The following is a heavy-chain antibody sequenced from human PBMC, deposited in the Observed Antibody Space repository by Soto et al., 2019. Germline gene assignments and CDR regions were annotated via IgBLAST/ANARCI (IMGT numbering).Heavy chain of an antibody. Sequence: ASVKVSFKASGYTFTSYAMPWVLQAPGQRLEWMGWINAGNGNTKYSQKFQGRVTITRDTSASTAYMELSSLRSEDTAVYYCARDPGIAAAGTFDYWGQGTLVTVSS. J-gene: IGHJ4*02. V-gene: IGHV1-3*01. D-gene: IGHD6-13*01. CDR3: ARDPGIAAAGTFDY. CDR1: GYTFTSYA. CDR2: INAGNGNT.